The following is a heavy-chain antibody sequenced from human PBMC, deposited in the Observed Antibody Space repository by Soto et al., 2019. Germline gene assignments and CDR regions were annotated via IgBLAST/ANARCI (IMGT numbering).Heavy chain of an antibody. Sequence: PSETLSLTCTVSGGSISSYYWSWIRQPPGKGLEWIGYIYYSGSTNYNPSLKSRVTILVDTSKNQFSLKLSSVTAADTAVYYCARVWGGAFDIWGQGTMVTVSS. D-gene: IGHD3-10*01. CDR1: GGSISSYY. J-gene: IGHJ3*02. CDR2: IYYSGST. CDR3: ARVWGGAFDI. V-gene: IGHV4-59*01.